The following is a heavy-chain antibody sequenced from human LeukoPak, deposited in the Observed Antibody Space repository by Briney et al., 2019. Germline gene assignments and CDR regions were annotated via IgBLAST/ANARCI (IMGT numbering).Heavy chain of an antibody. V-gene: IGHV3-21*01. CDR2: TSSSSSYI. CDR3: ARESEYSTDAFDY. CDR1: GFTFSSYS. J-gene: IGHJ4*02. D-gene: IGHD6-6*01. Sequence: GGSLRLSCAASGFTFSSYSMNWVRQAPGKGLEWVSSTSSSSSYIHYADSVKGRFTISRDNAKNSLYLQMNSLRAEDTAVYYCARESEYSTDAFDYWGQGTLVTVSS.